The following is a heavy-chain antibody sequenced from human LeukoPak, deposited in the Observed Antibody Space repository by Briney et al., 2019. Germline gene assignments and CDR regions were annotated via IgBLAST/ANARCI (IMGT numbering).Heavy chain of an antibody. Sequence: SETLSLTCTVSGDSISGFYWRWIRQPAGKGLQWIGRISTSGSTNYNPSLKSRVTMSVDRSTNEFSLTVRSVTAADTALYYCARGLPSYGDYVDSYFYIDLWGKGTTVTVSS. CDR1: GDSISGFY. CDR3: ARGLPSYGDYVDSYFYIDL. CDR2: ISTSGST. J-gene: IGHJ6*03. V-gene: IGHV4-4*07. D-gene: IGHD4-17*01.